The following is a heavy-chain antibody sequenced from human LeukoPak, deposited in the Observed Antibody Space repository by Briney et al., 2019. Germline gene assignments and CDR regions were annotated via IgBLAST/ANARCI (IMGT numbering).Heavy chain of an antibody. V-gene: IGHV4-34*01. D-gene: IGHD3-10*01. J-gene: IGHJ4*02. CDR2: INHSGST. Sequence: SETLSLTCAVYGGSFSGYYWSWIRQPPGKGPEWIGEINHSGSTNYNPSLKSRVTISVDTSKNQFSLKLSSVTAADTAVYYCARPLYGSGSEFDYWGQGTLVTVSS. CDR1: GGSFSGYY. CDR3: ARPLYGSGSEFDY.